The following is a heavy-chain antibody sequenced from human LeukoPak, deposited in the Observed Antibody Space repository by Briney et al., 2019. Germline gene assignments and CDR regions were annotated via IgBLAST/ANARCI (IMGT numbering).Heavy chain of an antibody. CDR2: IWRTGDWT. D-gene: IGHD4-17*01. V-gene: IGHV3-23*05. CDR3: AKDRHDYGDYAFDS. Sequence: ETLSLTCAVYGGSFSGYYWSWIRQPPGKGPEWVAAIWRTGDWTHYVDSVKGRFTISRDNSKNTLYLQMNRLRVADTAIYYCAKDRHDYGDYAFDSWGQGTLVTVSS. J-gene: IGHJ4*02. CDR1: GGSFSGYY.